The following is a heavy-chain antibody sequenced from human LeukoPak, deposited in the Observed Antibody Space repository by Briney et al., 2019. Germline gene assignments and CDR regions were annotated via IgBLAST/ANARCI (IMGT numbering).Heavy chain of an antibody. CDR2: INSDGSST. D-gene: IGHD2-21*01. CDR3: AIAQGAFDI. Sequence: EAGGSLRLSCAASGFTFSWYWMHWVRQAPGKGLVWVSRINSDGSSTSYADSVKGRFTISRDNAKSTLYMEMNSLRDEDTAVYYCAIAQGAFDIWGQGTMVTVAS. CDR1: GFTFSWYW. V-gene: IGHV3-74*01. J-gene: IGHJ3*02.